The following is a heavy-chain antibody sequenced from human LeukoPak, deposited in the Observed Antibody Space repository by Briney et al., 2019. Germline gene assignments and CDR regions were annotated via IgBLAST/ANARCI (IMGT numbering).Heavy chain of an antibody. D-gene: IGHD3/OR15-3a*01. J-gene: IGHJ4*02. CDR2: INAGNGNT. Sequence: ASVKVSCKASGYTFTSYAMHWVRQAPGQRLEWMGWINAGNGNTKYSPKFQGRVTITRDTSASTAYMELSSLRSEDTAVYYCARESLDWGNHFDYWGQGTLVTVSS. CDR1: GYTFTSYA. CDR3: ARESLDWGNHFDY. V-gene: IGHV1-3*01.